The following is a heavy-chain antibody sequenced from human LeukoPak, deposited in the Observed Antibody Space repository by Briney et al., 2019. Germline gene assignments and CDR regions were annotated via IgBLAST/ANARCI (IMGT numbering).Heavy chain of an antibody. CDR2: MDYSGTT. J-gene: IGHJ4*02. D-gene: IGHD5-12*01. CDR1: GGSISDYY. V-gene: IGHV4-59*01. CDR3: ATSLYGDYEADY. Sequence: PSETLSLTCSVSGGSISDYYWSWIRLSPGTGLEWIGYMDYSGTTSYNPSLESRVSISDDTSKNQVFLWLTSVTAADTAVYYCATSLYGDYEADYWGPGILVTVSS.